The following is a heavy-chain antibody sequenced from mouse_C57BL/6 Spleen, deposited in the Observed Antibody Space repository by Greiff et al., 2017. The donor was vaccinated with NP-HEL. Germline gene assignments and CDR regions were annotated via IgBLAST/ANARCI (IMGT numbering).Heavy chain of an antibody. CDR3: ARGDYDWFAY. CDR1: GYSITSGYY. V-gene: IGHV3-6*01. D-gene: IGHD2-4*01. Sequence: EVQRVESGPGLVKPSQSLSLTCSVTGYSITSGYYWNWIRQFPGNKLEWMGYISYDGSNNYNPSLKNRISITRDTSKNQFFLKLNSVTTEDTATYYCARGDYDWFAYWGQGTLVTVSA. J-gene: IGHJ3*01. CDR2: ISYDGSN.